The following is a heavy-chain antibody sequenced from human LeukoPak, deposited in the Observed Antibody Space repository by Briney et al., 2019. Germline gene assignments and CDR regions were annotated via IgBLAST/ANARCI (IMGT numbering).Heavy chain of an antibody. J-gene: IGHJ4*02. Sequence: GGSLRLSCLASGFTFGTHSMSWVRQGPGKALEWLSAISSDDTAYYADSVKGRFTISRDNSRNTLYLQMNSLRAEDTAVYYCARDRGWSQTYGSGTYGLDYWGQGTLVTVSS. V-gene: IGHV3-66*02. CDR2: ISSDDTA. D-gene: IGHD3-10*01. CDR1: GFTFGTHS. CDR3: ARDRGWSQTYGSGTYGLDY.